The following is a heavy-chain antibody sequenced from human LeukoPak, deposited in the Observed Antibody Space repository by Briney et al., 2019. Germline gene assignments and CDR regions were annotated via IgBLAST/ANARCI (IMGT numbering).Heavy chain of an antibody. V-gene: IGHV3-21*01. CDR1: GFTFSSYT. CDR3: AREELYYGSGSYSGYFDY. CDR2: ISSSSRDI. D-gene: IGHD3-10*01. J-gene: IGHJ4*02. Sequence: PGGSLRLSCAASGFTFSSYTMNWVRQAPGKGLEWVAAISSSSRDIFYADSVKGRFTISRDNSKNTLYLQMNSLRAEDTAVYYCAREELYYGSGSYSGYFDYWGQGTLVTVSS.